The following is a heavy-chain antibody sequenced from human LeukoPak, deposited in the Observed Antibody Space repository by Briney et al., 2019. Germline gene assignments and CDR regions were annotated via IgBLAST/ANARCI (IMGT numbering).Heavy chain of an antibody. CDR1: GGSFSGYY. J-gene: IGHJ4*02. Sequence: SETLSLTCAVYGGSFSGYYWSWIRQPPGKGLEWIGEINHSGSTNYNPSLKSRVTISVDTSKNQFSLKLSSVTAADTAVYYCARHRYCSGGSCYLDYWGQGTLVPVSS. CDR3: ARHRYCSGGSCYLDY. CDR2: INHSGST. D-gene: IGHD2-15*01. V-gene: IGHV4-34*01.